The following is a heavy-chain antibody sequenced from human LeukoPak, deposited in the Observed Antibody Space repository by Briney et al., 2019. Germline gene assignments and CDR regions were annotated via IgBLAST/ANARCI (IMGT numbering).Heavy chain of an antibody. Sequence: ESLKISRQVSGYIFTNYWIGWVRQMPGKGLESIGIIYPAGSDTAYSPSFQGQVTISADKSLSPAHLQWSSLKASDTAMYYCARRRGDGYNSPFDYWGQGTLVTGSS. D-gene: IGHD5-24*01. J-gene: IGHJ4*02. CDR1: GYIFTNYW. CDR3: ARRRGDGYNSPFDY. CDR2: IYPAGSDT. V-gene: IGHV5-51*01.